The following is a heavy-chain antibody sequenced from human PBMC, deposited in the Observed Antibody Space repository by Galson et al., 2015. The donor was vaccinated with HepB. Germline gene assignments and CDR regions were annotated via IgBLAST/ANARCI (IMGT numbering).Heavy chain of an antibody. Sequence: QSGAEVKKPGESLRISCKGSGYSFTSYWISWVRQMPGKGLEWMGRIDPSDSYTNYSPSFQGHVTISADKSISTAYLQWSSLKASDTAMYYCASHRFYGDYGGNAFDIWGQGTMVTVSS. V-gene: IGHV5-10-1*01. CDR1: GYSFTSYW. D-gene: IGHD4-17*01. CDR3: ASHRFYGDYGGNAFDI. CDR2: IDPSDSYT. J-gene: IGHJ3*02.